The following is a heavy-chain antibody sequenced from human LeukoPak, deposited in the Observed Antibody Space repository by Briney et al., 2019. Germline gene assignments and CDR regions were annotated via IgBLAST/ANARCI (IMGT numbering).Heavy chain of an antibody. Sequence: ASVKVSRKASGGTFSSYAISWVRQAPGQGLEWMGGIIPIFGTANYAQKFQGRVTITADESTSTAYMELSSLRSEDTAVYYCARGLERRVYYYYMDVWGKGTRSPSP. J-gene: IGHJ6*03. CDR2: IIPIFGTA. CDR3: ARGLERRVYYYYMDV. V-gene: IGHV1-69*13. D-gene: IGHD1-1*01. CDR1: GGTFSSYA.